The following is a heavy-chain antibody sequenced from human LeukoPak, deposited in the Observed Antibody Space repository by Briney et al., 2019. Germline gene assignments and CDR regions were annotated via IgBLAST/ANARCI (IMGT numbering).Heavy chain of an antibody. D-gene: IGHD3-22*01. CDR2: IYYSGST. J-gene: IGHJ4*02. CDR3: ARGTSGYYYASDY. V-gene: IGHV4-59*08. Sequence: SETLSLTCTVSGGSISTDYWSWIRQPPGKGLEWIGYIYYSGSTNCNPSLKSRVTISLDTSKNQFSLKLSSVTAADAAVYYCARGTSGYYYASDYWGQGTPVTVSS. CDR1: GGSISTDY.